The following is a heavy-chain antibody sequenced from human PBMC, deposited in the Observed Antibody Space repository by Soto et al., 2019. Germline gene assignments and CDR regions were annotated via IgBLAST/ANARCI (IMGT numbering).Heavy chain of an antibody. J-gene: IGHJ4*02. D-gene: IGHD3-3*01. CDR3: AKALMLEWLLRRGTYYFDY. CDR1: GFTFSSYA. CDR2: ISGSGGST. V-gene: IGHV3-23*01. Sequence: GGSLRLSCAASGFTFSSYAMSWVRQAPGKGLEWVSAISGSGGSTYYADSVKGRFTISRDNSKNTLYLQMNSLRAEDTAVYYCAKALMLEWLLRRGTYYFDYWGQGTLVTVSS.